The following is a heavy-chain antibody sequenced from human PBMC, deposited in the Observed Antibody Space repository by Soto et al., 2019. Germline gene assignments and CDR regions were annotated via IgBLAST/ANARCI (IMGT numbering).Heavy chain of an antibody. CDR2: ISGSGGST. V-gene: IGHV3-23*01. J-gene: IGHJ6*02. Sequence: GGSLRLSCAASGFIFTSYAMSWVRQGPGKGLEYVSGISGSGGSTYYADSVKGRFTISRDNSKNSLYLQMNSLRTEDTALYYCAKDATSSGHHYGMDVWGQGTTVPVSS. CDR3: AKDATSSGHHYGMDV. D-gene: IGHD3-10*01. CDR1: GFIFTSYA.